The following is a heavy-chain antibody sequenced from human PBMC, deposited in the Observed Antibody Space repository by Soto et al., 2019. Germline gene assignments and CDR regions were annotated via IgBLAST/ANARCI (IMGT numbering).Heavy chain of an antibody. D-gene: IGHD6-19*01. CDR3: AKDLFGRGLLAVAGTPLDY. Sequence: EVQLLESGGGLVQPGGSLRLSCAASGFTFSSYAMSWVRQAPGKGLEWVSAISGSGGSTYYADSVKGRFTISRDNSKHTLYLQMNSLRAEDTAVYYCAKDLFGRGLLAVAGTPLDYWGQGTLVTVSS. V-gene: IGHV3-23*01. CDR1: GFTFSSYA. CDR2: ISGSGGST. J-gene: IGHJ4*02.